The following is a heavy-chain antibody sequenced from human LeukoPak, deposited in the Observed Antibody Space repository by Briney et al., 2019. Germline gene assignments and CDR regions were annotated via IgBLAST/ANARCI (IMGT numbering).Heavy chain of an antibody. D-gene: IGHD3-10*01. J-gene: IGHJ4*02. Sequence: ASVKGSCNASGYTFTTYFIHWVRQAPGQGLEWMGVINPSGGSTSYAQNFQGRLTMTRDTSTSTVYMELSSLRSEDTALYYCARPNYYGSESYSFDYWGQGTLVTVSS. CDR3: ARPNYYGSESYSFDY. CDR2: INPSGGST. V-gene: IGHV1-46*01. CDR1: GYTFTTYF.